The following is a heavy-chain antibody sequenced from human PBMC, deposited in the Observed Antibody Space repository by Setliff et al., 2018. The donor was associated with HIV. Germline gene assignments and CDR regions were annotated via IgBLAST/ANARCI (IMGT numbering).Heavy chain of an antibody. CDR1: GDSVSRYS. CDR3: ARRKLQDSTITTSNWFDS. Sequence: ETLSLTCTVSGDSVSRYSWNWIRQPPGKGLEWIGYVYANGETNYNPSLKSRVTMSADTSRNQFSLSLNSATAAGTAVYFCARRKLQDSTITTSNWFDSWGQGILVTVSS. J-gene: IGHJ5*01. CDR2: VYANGET. D-gene: IGHD3-10*01. V-gene: IGHV4-4*09.